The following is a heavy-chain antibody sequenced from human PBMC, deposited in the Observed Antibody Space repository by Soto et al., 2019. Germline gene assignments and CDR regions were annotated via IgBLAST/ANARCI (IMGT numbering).Heavy chain of an antibody. CDR1: GDSISTDY. V-gene: IGHV4-4*08. D-gene: IGHD3-10*01. J-gene: IGHJ4*02. CDR2: IYYGGST. CDR3: ARESYYGSGATVVAY. Sequence: PSETLSLTCTVSGDSISTDYWSWIRQSPGKGLEWIGFIYYGGSTNYNPSLKSRVTISVDTPKNQFSLKLSSVTAADTAVYYCARESYYGSGATVVAYWGQGTLVTV.